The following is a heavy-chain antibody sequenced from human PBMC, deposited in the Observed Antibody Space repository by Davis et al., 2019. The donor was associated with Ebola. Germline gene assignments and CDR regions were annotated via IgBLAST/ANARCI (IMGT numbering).Heavy chain of an antibody. D-gene: IGHD4-17*01. J-gene: IGHJ4*02. V-gene: IGHV3-23*01. Sequence: PGGSLRLSCAASGLTFNNYAMTWVRQAPGKGLEWVSAISGDGTSTYCADSVKGRSTISRDNSKNTVYLQMNSLRAEDTAVYHCAKDWDHYGPQYWGQGTLVTVSS. CDR2: ISGDGTST. CDR3: AKDWDHYGPQY. CDR1: GLTFNNYA.